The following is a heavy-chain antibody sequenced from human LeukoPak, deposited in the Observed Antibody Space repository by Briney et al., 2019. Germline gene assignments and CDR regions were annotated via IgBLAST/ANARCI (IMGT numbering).Heavy chain of an antibody. CDR3: ARPSGYDTYYYYGMDV. D-gene: IGHD5-12*01. Sequence: GGSLRLSCAAFGFTFRSYAMHWVRQAPGKGLERVAVISYDGSNKYYADSVKSRFTISRDNSKNTLYLQMNSLRAEDTAVYYCARPSGYDTYYYYGMDVWGQGTTVTVSS. CDR2: ISYDGSNK. CDR1: GFTFRSYA. J-gene: IGHJ6*02. V-gene: IGHV3-30-3*01.